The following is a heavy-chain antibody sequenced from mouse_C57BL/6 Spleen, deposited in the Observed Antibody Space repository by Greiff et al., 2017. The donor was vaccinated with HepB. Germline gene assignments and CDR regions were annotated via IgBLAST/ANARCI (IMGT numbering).Heavy chain of an antibody. CDR2: IYPGSGST. V-gene: IGHV1-55*01. CDR3: ARLDTTVVAPDY. J-gene: IGHJ2*01. CDR1: GYTFTSYW. D-gene: IGHD1-1*01. Sequence: QVQLQQPGAELVKPGASVKMSCKASGYTFTSYWITWVKQRPGQGLEWIGDIYPGSGSTNHNEKFKSKATLTVDTSSSTAYMQLSSLTSEDSAVYYCARLDTTVVAPDYWGQGTTLTVSS.